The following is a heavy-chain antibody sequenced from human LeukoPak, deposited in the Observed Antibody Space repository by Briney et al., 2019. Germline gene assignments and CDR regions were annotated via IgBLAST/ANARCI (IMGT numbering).Heavy chain of an antibody. CDR3: ARASGGWYGLFDS. CDR2: MYYSGST. CDR1: GTSISTYY. V-gene: IGHV4-59*08. J-gene: IGHJ4*02. Sequence: SETLSLTCTVSGTSISTYYWSWIRQPPGKGLEWIGYMYYSGSTSYNPSLKRRVTISVDTSKSQFSLNLRSVTAADTAVYFCARASGGWYGLFDSWGQGTLVTVSS. D-gene: IGHD6-19*01.